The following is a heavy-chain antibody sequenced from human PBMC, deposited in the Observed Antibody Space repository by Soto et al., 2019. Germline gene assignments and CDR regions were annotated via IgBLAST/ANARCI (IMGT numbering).Heavy chain of an antibody. Sequence: GGSLRLSCAASGCTCISFAMSWVRQAPGKGLEWVSSISGSSGSTYYADSVKGLFTISRDNSKNTLYLQMNSLRAEDSTLYYWAKDRHSYGTTTGGYLYWFDPWGQGALVTVSS. CDR3: AKDRHSYGTTTGGYLYWFDP. D-gene: IGHD2-8*01. CDR2: ISGSSGST. CDR1: GCTCISFA. V-gene: IGHV3-23*01. J-gene: IGHJ5*02.